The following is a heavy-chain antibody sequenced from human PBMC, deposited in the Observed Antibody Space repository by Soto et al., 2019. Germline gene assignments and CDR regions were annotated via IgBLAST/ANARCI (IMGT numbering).Heavy chain of an antibody. CDR2: IYSGGYT. CDR1: GFTVSNNY. D-gene: IGHD3-10*01. V-gene: IGHV3-53*01. J-gene: IGHJ4*02. CDR3: ATPRGGGGY. Sequence: EVQLVESGGGLIQPGGSLRLSCAVSGFTVSNNYMSWVRQAPGKGLEGVSVIYSGGYTAYGDSVKGRFTISRDNSRNPIYFQKKSRGAADPAFFYCATPRGGGGYRGQGTLVTVSS.